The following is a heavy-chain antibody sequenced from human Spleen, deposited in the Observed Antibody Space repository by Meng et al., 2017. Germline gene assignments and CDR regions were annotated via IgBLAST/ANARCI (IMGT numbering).Heavy chain of an antibody. J-gene: IGHJ1*01. CDR1: GGSFSGYY. Sequence: QVQLQQWGAGLLKPSETLSLTFAVYGGSFSGYYWSWIRQPPGKGLEWIGEINHSGSTNYNPSLKSRVTISVDTSKNQFSLKLTSVTAADTAVYHCLRGSGGSVWGQGTLVTVSS. D-gene: IGHD3-10*01. CDR2: INHSGST. CDR3: LRGSGGSV. V-gene: IGHV4-34*01.